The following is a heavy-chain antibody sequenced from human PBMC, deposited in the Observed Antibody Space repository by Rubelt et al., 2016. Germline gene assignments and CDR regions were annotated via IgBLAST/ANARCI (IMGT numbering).Heavy chain of an antibody. D-gene: IGHD5-18*01. Sequence: KGLEWVAVISYDGSNKYYADSVKGRFTISRDNSKNKLYLQMNSLRAEDTAVYYCAKDRAAMVPKPYYFDYWGQGTLVTVSS. V-gene: IGHV3-30*18. CDR3: AKDRAAMVPKPYYFDY. CDR2: ISYDGSNK. J-gene: IGHJ4*02.